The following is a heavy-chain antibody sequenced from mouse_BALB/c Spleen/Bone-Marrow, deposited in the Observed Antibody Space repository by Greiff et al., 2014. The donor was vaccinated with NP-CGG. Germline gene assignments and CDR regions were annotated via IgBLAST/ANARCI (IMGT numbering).Heavy chain of an antibody. CDR2: IDPANGNT. J-gene: IGHJ2*01. V-gene: IGHV14-3*02. D-gene: IGHD3-3*01. Sequence: EVQLQQSGAELVKPGASVKLSCTASGFNIKDTYMHWVKQRPEQGPEWIGRIDPANGNTKYDTKFKGKATITADTSSNTAYLQLSSLTTEETSVYYCGGYRLGTYFDYWGQGTTLTVSS. CDR1: GFNIKDTY. CDR3: GGYRLGTYFDY.